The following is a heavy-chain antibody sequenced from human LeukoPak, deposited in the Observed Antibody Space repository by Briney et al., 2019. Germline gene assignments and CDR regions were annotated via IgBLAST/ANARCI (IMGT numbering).Heavy chain of an antibody. CDR3: AHRAGVDGDLDY. CDR1: GFSLSTSGVG. V-gene: IGHV2-5*02. J-gene: IGHJ4*02. D-gene: IGHD4-17*01. Sequence: SGPTLVNPTQTLTPTCTFSGFSLSTSGVGVGWIRQPPGKALEWLALIFWDDDKRYSPSLRSRLTITKDTSKNLVVLTMTNMDPVDTATYYCAHRAGVDGDLDYWGQGTLVTVSS. CDR2: IFWDDDK.